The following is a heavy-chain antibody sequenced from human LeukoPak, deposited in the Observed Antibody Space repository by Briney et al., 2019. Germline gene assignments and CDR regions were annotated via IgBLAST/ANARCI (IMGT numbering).Heavy chain of an antibody. D-gene: IGHD3-10*01. Sequence: PGRSLRLSCAASGLTFDDYAMHWVRQAPGKGLEWVSGISWNSGSIGYADSAKGRFTISRDNAKNSLYLQMNSLRAEDTALYYCAKGFLWFGESYFDYWGQGTLVTVSS. V-gene: IGHV3-9*01. CDR2: ISWNSGSI. J-gene: IGHJ4*02. CDR1: GLTFDDYA. CDR3: AKGFLWFGESYFDY.